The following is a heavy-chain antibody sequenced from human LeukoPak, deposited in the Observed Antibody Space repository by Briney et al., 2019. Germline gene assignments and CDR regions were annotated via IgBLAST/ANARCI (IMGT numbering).Heavy chain of an antibody. CDR1: GFTFSNAW. Sequence: PGGSLRLSCAASGFTFSNAWMSWGRRAPGKGLEWVGRIKSKTDGGTTDYAAPVKGRFTISRDDSKNTLYLQMNSLKTEATAVYYCTTEYYYDSSGYRTFDYWGQGTLVTVSS. J-gene: IGHJ4*02. V-gene: IGHV3-15*01. CDR2: IKSKTDGGTT. D-gene: IGHD3-22*01. CDR3: TTEYYYDSSGYRTFDY.